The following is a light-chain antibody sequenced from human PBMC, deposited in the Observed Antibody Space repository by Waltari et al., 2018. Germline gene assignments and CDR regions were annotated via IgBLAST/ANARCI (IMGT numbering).Light chain of an antibody. CDR2: DVS. CDR1: SSDVGGYNY. J-gene: IGLJ1*01. V-gene: IGLV2-14*01. Sequence: QSALTQPAHVPGSPGQSITISCTGTSSDVGGYNYVSWYQQHPGKAPKLMIYDVSKRPSGVSNRFSGSKSGNTASLTISGLQAEDEADYYCSSYTSSSPYVFGTGAKVTVL. CDR3: SSYTSSSPYV.